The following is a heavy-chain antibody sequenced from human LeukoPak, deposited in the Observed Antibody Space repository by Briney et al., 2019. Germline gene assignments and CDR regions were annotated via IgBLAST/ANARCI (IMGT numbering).Heavy chain of an antibody. CDR3: SRGRLDFDSSGYTRETPFCY. Sequence: SETLSLTCTVSGVSITGNDQFWSWIRQPPGKGLEWIGYIYYSGSTYYNPSLKSRVTISVDTSKNQFSLKLSSVTAADTAAYYFSRGRLDFDSSGYTRETPFCYWGQGTLVTVFS. V-gene: IGHV4-30-4*01. CDR1: GVSITGNDQF. J-gene: IGHJ4*02. D-gene: IGHD3-22*01. CDR2: IYYSGST.